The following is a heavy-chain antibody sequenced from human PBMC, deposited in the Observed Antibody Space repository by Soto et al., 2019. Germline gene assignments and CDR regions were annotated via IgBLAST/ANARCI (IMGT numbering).Heavy chain of an antibody. CDR1: GFTFSSYG. J-gene: IGHJ4*02. V-gene: IGHV3-33*01. CDR2: IWYDGSNK. D-gene: IGHD6-13*01. Sequence: GGSLRLSCAASGFTFSSYGMHWVRQAPGKGLEWVAVIWYDGSNKYYADSVKGRFTISRDNSKNTLYLQMNSLRAEDTAVYYCARELERYSSSWYYFDYWGQGTLVTVSS. CDR3: ARELERYSSSWYYFDY.